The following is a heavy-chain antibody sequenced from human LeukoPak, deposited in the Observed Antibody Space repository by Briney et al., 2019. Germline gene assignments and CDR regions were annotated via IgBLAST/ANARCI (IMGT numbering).Heavy chain of an antibody. CDR1: GFSFSNYW. Sequence: PGGSLRLSCAASGFSFSNYWMSWVRQAPGKGLEWVANIKQDGSEKYYVDSVKGRFTISRDNAKNSLYLQMNSLRAGDTAVYHCAKNHGSYYVFDYWGQGTLVTVSS. CDR2: IKQDGSEK. CDR3: AKNHGSYYVFDY. D-gene: IGHD1-26*01. V-gene: IGHV3-7*01. J-gene: IGHJ4*02.